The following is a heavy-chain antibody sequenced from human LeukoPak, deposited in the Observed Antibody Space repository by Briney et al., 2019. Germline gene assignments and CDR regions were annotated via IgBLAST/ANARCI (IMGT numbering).Heavy chain of an antibody. D-gene: IGHD4-17*01. CDR1: GGTFSSYA. Sequence: SVKVSCKASGGTFSSYAISWVRQAPGQGLEWMGRIIPIFGIANYAQKFQGRVTITADKSTSTAYMELSSLVSEDTAVYYCARRLKGSYGNPFDYWGQGTLVTVSS. CDR3: ARRLKGSYGNPFDY. CDR2: IIPIFGIA. V-gene: IGHV1-69*04. J-gene: IGHJ4*02.